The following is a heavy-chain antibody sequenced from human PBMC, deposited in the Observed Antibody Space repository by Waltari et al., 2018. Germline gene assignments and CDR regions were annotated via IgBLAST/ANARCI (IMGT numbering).Heavy chain of an antibody. Sequence: EVQLLESGGGLVQPGGSLRLSCAASGFSFRNYDLAWVRQAPGKWLEWVSGIRNSGGNTYYGDSVKGRFAISRDNSRNTLHLQMNGLRAEDTAIYYCTSWRVVAGTGWFDSWGQGTLVTVSS. CDR2: IRNSGGNT. J-gene: IGHJ5*01. V-gene: IGHV3-23*01. CDR1: GFSFRNYD. CDR3: TSWRVVAGTGWFDS. D-gene: IGHD2-15*01.